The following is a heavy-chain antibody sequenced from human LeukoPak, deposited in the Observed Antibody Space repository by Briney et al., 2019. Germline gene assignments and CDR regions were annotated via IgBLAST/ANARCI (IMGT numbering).Heavy chain of an antibody. D-gene: IGHD1-1*01. V-gene: IGHV3-13*01. CDR3: VLGAYWNDDKNAFHI. CDR2: IGATGDT. CDR1: GFTFDNND. Sequence: GGSLRLSCEVSGFTFDNNDMHWVRQAPGKGLEWVSSIGATGDTYYAGSVKGRFTISRENAKKSVYLQMSSLSAGDTAVYFCVLGAYWNDDKNAFHIWGPGTMVTVSS. J-gene: IGHJ3*02.